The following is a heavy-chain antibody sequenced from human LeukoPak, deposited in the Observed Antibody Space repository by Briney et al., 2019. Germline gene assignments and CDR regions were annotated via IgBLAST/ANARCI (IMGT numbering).Heavy chain of an antibody. CDR2: ISSSGSPI. V-gene: IGHV3-48*03. Sequence: GGSLGLSCAASGFTFSSYEMNWVRQAPGKGLEWVSYISSSGSPIYYANSVKGRFTISRDNAKNSLYLQMNSLRAEDTAVYYCARAKEPDSCGYTSFDYWGQGTLVTVSS. CDR3: ARAKEPDSCGYTSFDY. J-gene: IGHJ4*02. D-gene: IGHD3-22*01. CDR1: GFTFSSYE.